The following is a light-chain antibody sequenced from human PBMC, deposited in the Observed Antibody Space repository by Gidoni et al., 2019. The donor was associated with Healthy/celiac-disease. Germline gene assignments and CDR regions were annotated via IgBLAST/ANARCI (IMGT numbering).Light chain of an antibody. CDR3: GTWDSSLSVV. CDR1: SSNIGNNY. CDR2: DNN. J-gene: IGLJ2*01. Sequence: QSVLPQPPSVSAAPGQKVTISCSGSSSNIGNNYGSWYQQLPGTAPKLLIYDNNKRPSGIPDRFSGSKSGTSATLGITGLQTGDEADYYCGTWDSSLSVVFGGGTKLTVL. V-gene: IGLV1-51*01.